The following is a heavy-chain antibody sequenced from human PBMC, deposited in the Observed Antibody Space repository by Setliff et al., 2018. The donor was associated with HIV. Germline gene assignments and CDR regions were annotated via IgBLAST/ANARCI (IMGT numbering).Heavy chain of an antibody. CDR3: TRDDHYYDSGSYYSDWYFDP. D-gene: IGHD3-10*01. CDR1: GGTFSNYA. J-gene: IGHJ2*01. CDR2: IIPIFGST. V-gene: IGHV1-69*13. Sequence: SVKVSCKASGGTFSNYAISWVRQAPGQGLEWMGGIIPIFGSTKYAQKFQGRVTITADESTSTADMELSSLRSEDTAVYYCTRDDHYYDSGSYYSDWYFDPWGRGTLVTVSS.